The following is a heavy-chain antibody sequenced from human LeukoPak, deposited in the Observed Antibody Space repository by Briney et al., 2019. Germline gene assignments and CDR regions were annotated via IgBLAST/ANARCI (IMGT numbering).Heavy chain of an antibody. CDR2: ISSSSSYI. D-gene: IGHD3-3*01. Sequence: GGSLRLSCAASGFTFSSYSMNWVRQAPGKGLEWVSSISSSSSYIYYADSVKGRFTISRDNAKNSLYLQMNSLRAEDTAVYYCARDERSPIFGVVISGYYFDYWGQGTLVTVSS. CDR3: ARDERSPIFGVVISGYYFDY. CDR1: GFTFSSYS. V-gene: IGHV3-21*01. J-gene: IGHJ4*02.